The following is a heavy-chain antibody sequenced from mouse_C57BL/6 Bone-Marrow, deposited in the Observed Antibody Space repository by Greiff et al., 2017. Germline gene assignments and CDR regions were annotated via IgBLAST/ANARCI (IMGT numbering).Heavy chain of an antibody. D-gene: IGHD1-1*01. CDR2: IYPGDGDT. CDR3: ARYPPHYYGSSHWYFDV. CDR1: GYAFSSYW. J-gene: IGHJ1*03. Sequence: QVQLQQPGAELVKPGASVKISCKASGYAFSSYWMNWVKQRPGKGLEWIGQIYPGDGDTNYNGKFKGKATLTADKSSSTAYMQLSSLTSEDSAVYFCARYPPHYYGSSHWYFDVWGTGTTVTVSS. V-gene: IGHV1-80*01.